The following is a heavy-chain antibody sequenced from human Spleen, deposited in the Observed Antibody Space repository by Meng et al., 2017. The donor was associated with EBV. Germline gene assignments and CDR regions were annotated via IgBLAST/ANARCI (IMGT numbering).Heavy chain of an antibody. J-gene: IGHJ4*02. D-gene: IGHD4/OR15-4a*01. CDR1: GSGYTFSSYY. V-gene: IGHV1-46*01. Sequence: QVQLVQSGAEGKKPGASVKVSCKASGSGYTFSSYYIHWVRQAPGQGLEWMGIINPSGDTTNYAQKFQGRVIMTRDTSTNTVYMELSSLRSEDTAVYYCARAPHWFRDYGGDYWGQGTLVTVSS. CDR3: ARAPHWFRDYGGDY. CDR2: INPSGDTT.